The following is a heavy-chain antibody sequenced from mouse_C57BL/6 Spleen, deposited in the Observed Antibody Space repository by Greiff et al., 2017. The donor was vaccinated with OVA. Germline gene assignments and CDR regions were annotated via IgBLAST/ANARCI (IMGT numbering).Heavy chain of an antibody. CDR2: ISDGGSYT. D-gene: IGHD2-1*01. V-gene: IGHV5-4*01. J-gene: IGHJ4*01. Sequence: DVQLVESGGGLVKPGGSLKLSCAASGFTFSSYAMSWVRQTPEKRLEWVATISDGGSYTYYPDNVKGRFTISRDNAKNNLYLQMSHLKSEDTAMYYCARDLGKGGAMDYWGQGTSVTVSS. CDR3: ARDLGKGGAMDY. CDR1: GFTFSSYA.